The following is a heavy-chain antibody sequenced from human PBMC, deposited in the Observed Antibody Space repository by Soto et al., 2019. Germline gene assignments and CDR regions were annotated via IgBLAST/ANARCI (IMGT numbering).Heavy chain of an antibody. J-gene: IGHJ4*02. D-gene: IGHD4-17*01. V-gene: IGHV4-59*11. Sequence: PSETLSLTSTVSGGSISSHYWRWVRQPPGKGLERIGYLYYTGSTNYKASLKSQVTMSLDTSKNQFSLMLTSVTAADTAVYYCARVGATVTSQALGFDHWGQGILVTVSS. CDR1: GGSISSHY. CDR2: LYYTGST. CDR3: ARVGATVTSQALGFDH.